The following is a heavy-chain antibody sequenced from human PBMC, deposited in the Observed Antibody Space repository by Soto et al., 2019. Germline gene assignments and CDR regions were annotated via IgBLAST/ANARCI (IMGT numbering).Heavy chain of an antibody. CDR2: IYYSGST. V-gene: IGHV4-59*01. CDR3: ERGRRELDY. CDR1: VFSIISYY. J-gene: IGHJ4*02. Sequence: SETLSLACTLSVFSIISYYWRWIRQPPGKGLEWIGYIYYSGSTNYNPSLKSRVTISVETSKNQFSLKLSSVTAADTAVYYCERGRRELDYSGQAKLVXVDS. D-gene: IGHD1-1*01.